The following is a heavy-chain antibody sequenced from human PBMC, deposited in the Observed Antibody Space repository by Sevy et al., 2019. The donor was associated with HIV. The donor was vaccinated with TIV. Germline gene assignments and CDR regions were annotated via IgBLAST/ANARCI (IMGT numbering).Heavy chain of an antibody. D-gene: IGHD2-15*01. CDR1: GFTFSDYC. CDR3: AREYCSGGSCWYYGMDV. CDR2: ISSSGSTI. V-gene: IGHV3-11*01. J-gene: IGHJ6*02. Sequence: GGSLRLSCAASGFTFSDYCMSWIRQAPGKGLEWVSYISSSGSTIYYADSVKGRFTISRDNAKNSLYLQMNSLRAEDTAVYYCAREYCSGGSCWYYGMDVWGQGTTVTVSS.